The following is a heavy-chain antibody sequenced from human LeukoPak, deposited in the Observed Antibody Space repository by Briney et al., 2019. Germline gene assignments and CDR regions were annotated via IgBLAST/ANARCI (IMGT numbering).Heavy chain of an antibody. J-gene: IGHJ3*02. Sequence: GGSLRLSCAASGFTFSSYALSWVRQAPGKGLEWVSGITDSGTGTYYADSVKGRFTISRDNSKNTVYLQMSSLRAEDTAVYYCARDHRYYYDSSGYYWDAFDIWGQGTTVTVSS. CDR2: ITDSGTGT. V-gene: IGHV3-23*01. CDR3: ARDHRYYYDSSGYYWDAFDI. D-gene: IGHD3-22*01. CDR1: GFTFSSYA.